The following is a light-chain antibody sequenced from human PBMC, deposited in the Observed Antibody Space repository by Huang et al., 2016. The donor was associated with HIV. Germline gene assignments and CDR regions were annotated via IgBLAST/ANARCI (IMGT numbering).Light chain of an antibody. V-gene: IGKV3-15*01. CDR2: GAS. Sequence: EIVMTQSPATLSVSPGERATLSCRASHGVSDNLAWYQQKPGQTPRLLIYGASTRATAIPTRFSGSGSGKEFTLTISSLQSEDFAVYYCQQYNDWPLFSFGPGTRVDIK. J-gene: IGKJ3*01. CDR1: HGVSDN. CDR3: QQYNDWPLFS.